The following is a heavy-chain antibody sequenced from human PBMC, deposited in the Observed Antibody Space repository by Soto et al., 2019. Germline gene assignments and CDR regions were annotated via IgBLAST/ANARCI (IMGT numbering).Heavy chain of an antibody. CDR3: TRGGGVYYFDY. V-gene: IGHV4-59*01. CDR2: IYYSGIT. Sequence: PETLSLTCTVSGGSIGSYYWSWIRQPPGKGLEWIGYIYYSGITDYNPSLKSRVTISVDTSKSQFSLKLSSVTAADTAVYYCTRGGGVYYFDYWGQGTLVTVSS. CDR1: GGSIGSYY. D-gene: IGHD2-8*02. J-gene: IGHJ4*02.